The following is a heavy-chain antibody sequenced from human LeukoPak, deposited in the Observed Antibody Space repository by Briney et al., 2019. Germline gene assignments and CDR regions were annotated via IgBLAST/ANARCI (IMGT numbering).Heavy chain of an antibody. D-gene: IGHD3-22*01. CDR3: ARDAAYYYDSSGYLDY. Sequence: PGRSLRLSCAASGFTFSSYAMHRVRQAPGKGLEWVAVISYDGSNKYYADSVKGRFTISRDNSKNTLYLQMNSLRAEDTAVYYCARDAAYYYDSSGYLDYWGQGTLVTVSS. CDR2: ISYDGSNK. J-gene: IGHJ4*02. CDR1: GFTFSSYA. V-gene: IGHV3-30-3*01.